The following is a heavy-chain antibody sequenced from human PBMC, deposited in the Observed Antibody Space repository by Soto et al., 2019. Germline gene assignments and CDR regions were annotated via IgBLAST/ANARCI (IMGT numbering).Heavy chain of an antibody. J-gene: IGHJ6*02. CDR1: GFTFSSYS. D-gene: IGHD3-10*01. Sequence: EVQLVESGGGLVKPGGSLRLSCAASGFTFSSYSMNWVRQAPGKGLEWVSSISSSSSYIYYADSVKGRFTISRDNAKNSLYLQMNSLRAEDTAVYYCARDSRERAIGDYYYYGMDVWGQGTTVTVSS. CDR3: ARDSRERAIGDYYYYGMDV. CDR2: ISSSSSYI. V-gene: IGHV3-21*01.